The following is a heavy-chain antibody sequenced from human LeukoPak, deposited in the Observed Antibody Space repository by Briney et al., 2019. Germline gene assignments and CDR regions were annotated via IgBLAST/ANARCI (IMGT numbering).Heavy chain of an antibody. CDR3: ARDAWFGAGRTFAY. CDR2: VHTIGST. CDR1: GGSISSSGYY. D-gene: IGHD3-10*01. Sequence: SDTLSLTCTVSGGSISSSGYYWSWLRQPAGKGLEWIGRVHTIGSTNYNPSLKSRVTMSIDTSKNQFSLRLSSVTAADTAVYYCARDAWFGAGRTFAYWGQGTLVTVSS. J-gene: IGHJ4*02. V-gene: IGHV4-61*02.